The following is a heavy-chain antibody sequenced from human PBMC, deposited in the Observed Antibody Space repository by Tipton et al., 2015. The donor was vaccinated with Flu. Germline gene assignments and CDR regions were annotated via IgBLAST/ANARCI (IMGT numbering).Heavy chain of an antibody. D-gene: IGHD3-3*01. CDR3: ARDSPLAYDFWSGSKYGMDV. V-gene: IGHV1-18*01. CDR2: ISAYNGNT. J-gene: IGHJ6*02. Sequence: QLVQSGAEVKKPGASVKVSCKASGYTFTSYGISWVRQAPGQGLEWMGWISAYNGNTNYAQKLQGRVTMTTDTSTSTAYMELRSLRSDDTAVYYCARDSPLAYDFWSGSKYGMDVWGQGTTVTVSS. CDR1: GYTFTSYG.